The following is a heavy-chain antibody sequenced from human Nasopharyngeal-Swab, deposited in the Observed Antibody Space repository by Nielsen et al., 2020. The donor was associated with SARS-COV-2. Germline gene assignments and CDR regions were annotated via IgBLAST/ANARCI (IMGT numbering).Heavy chain of an antibody. D-gene: IGHD3-3*01. Sequence: SETLSLTCTVSGGSISSSSYYWGWIRQPPGKGLEWIGSSYYSGSTYYNPSLKSRVTISVDTSKNQFSLKLSSVTAADTAVYYCARHERSIWSGYYTGYYYGMDVWGQGTTVTVSS. V-gene: IGHV4-39*01. CDR2: SYYSGST. CDR3: ARHERSIWSGYYTGYYYGMDV. CDR1: GGSISSSSYY. J-gene: IGHJ6*02.